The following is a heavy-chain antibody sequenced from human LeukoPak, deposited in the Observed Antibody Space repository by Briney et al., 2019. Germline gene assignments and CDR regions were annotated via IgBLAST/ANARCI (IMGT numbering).Heavy chain of an antibody. V-gene: IGHV3-11*06. CDR3: ARDHNYAFDN. J-gene: IGHJ4*02. CDR1: GFPFGEYS. D-gene: IGHD1-1*01. CDR2: IGISSGNT. Sequence: GGSLRLSCAASGFPFGEYSMNWVRQAPGKGLEWISYIGISSGNTKYADSVKGRFTISGDNAKNSLYLQMSSLRVEDTAVYYCARDHNYAFDNWGQGTLVTVSS.